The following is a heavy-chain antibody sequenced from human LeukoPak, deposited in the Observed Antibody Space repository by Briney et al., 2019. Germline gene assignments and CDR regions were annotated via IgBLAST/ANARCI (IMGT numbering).Heavy chain of an antibody. CDR3: AHTPIPHFDY. Sequence: SGPTLVNPTQTLTLTCTFSGFSLSTTEVGVGGIRQPPGKALEWLAVIYWNDYKRYRPSLKSRLTITKDTSKNQVVLTMTNMDPVDTATYYCAHTPIPHFDYWGQGTLVTVSS. V-gene: IGHV2-5*01. CDR2: IYWNDYK. J-gene: IGHJ4*02. CDR1: GFSLSTTEVG. D-gene: IGHD2-2*02.